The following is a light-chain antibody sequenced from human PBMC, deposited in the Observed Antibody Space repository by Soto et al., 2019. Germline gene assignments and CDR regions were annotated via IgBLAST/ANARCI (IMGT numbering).Light chain of an antibody. V-gene: IGKV1-27*01. CDR2: EAS. J-gene: IGKJ4*01. Sequence: DIQMTQSPSSLSASVGDRVTITCRASQGITNFLAWYQQKPGKVPKLLIYEASTLQSGVPSRFSGSGSWTDFTLTISSLQPEDVATYFCQKYNSAPSFGGGTKVDIK. CDR1: QGITNF. CDR3: QKYNSAPS.